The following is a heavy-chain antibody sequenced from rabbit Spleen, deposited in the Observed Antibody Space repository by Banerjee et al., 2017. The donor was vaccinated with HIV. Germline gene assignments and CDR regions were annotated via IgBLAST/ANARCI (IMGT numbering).Heavy chain of an antibody. J-gene: IGHJ4*01. D-gene: IGHD2-1*01. CDR3: GRAGEGGYGYLDL. V-gene: IGHV1S45*01. CDR1: GLDFSSSYW. Sequence: QEQLEESAGGLVQPGGSLTLTCKASGLDFSSSYWICWVRQAPGKGLEWIACIYVGSGGGTKYASWAKGRFTISKTSSTTVTLEMTSLTVADTATFFCGRAGEGGYGYLDLWGPGTLVTVS. CDR2: IYVGSGGGT.